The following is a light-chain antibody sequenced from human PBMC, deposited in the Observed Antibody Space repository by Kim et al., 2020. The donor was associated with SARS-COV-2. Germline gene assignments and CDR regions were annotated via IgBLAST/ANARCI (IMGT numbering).Light chain of an antibody. J-gene: IGKJ1*01. CDR1: QSISTW. CDR3: HQYSGSVAT. V-gene: IGKV1-5*03. Sequence: DIQMTQSPSTLSASVGDRVTITCRASQSISTWLAWYQQKAGKAPKLLVYMASTLEGGVPSRFSGSGYGTEFTLTISSLQPDDFATYYCHQYSGSVATCGQGTKVDIK. CDR2: MAS.